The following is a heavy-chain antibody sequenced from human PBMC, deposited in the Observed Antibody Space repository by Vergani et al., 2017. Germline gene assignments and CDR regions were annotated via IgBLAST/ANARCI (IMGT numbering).Heavy chain of an antibody. V-gene: IGHV3-66*01. CDR3: ARARVLSGNWYFDL. J-gene: IGHJ2*01. CDR1: GFTVSSRY. D-gene: IGHD2-8*02. Sequence: EVHLEESGGGLVQPGGSLRLSCAASGFTVSSRYMTWVRQSPEKGLEWVSVFYSDVNTYYAASVKGRFTISRDNSNNTVYLQMNSLRADDTAVYYCARARVLSGNWYFDLWGRGTLVTVSS. CDR2: FYSDVNT.